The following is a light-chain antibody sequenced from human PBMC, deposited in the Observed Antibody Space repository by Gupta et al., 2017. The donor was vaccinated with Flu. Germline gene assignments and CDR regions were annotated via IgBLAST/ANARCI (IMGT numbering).Light chain of an antibody. CDR3: QQYGSSPIT. V-gene: IGKV3-20*01. Sequence: EIVLTQSPGTLSLSPGERATLSCRASHIVSSSYLAWYQQKPGQAPRLLIYGASSRATGIPDRFSGSGSGTDFTLTISGLEPEDFAVYYCQQYGSSPITFGGGTKVEIK. J-gene: IGKJ4*01. CDR1: HIVSSSY. CDR2: GAS.